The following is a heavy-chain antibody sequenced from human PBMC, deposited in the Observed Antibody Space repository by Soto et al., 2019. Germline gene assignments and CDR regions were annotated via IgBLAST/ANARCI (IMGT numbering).Heavy chain of an antibody. CDR2: IYWDDDK. D-gene: IGHD3-10*01. J-gene: IGHJ4*02. Sequence: SGPTLVNPTQTLTLTCTFSGFSLSTSGVGVGWIRQPPGKALEWLALIYWDDDKRYSPSLKSRLTITKDTSKNQVVLTMTNMDPVDTATYYCAREYYYGSGSYYTDFDYWGQGTLVTVSS. CDR3: AREYYYGSGSYYTDFDY. CDR1: GFSLSTSGVG. V-gene: IGHV2-5*02.